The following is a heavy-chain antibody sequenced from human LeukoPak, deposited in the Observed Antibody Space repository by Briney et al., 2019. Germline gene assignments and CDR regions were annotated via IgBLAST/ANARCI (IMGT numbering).Heavy chain of an antibody. CDR2: INQDGSDK. D-gene: IGHD2-15*01. Sequence: GGSLRLSCAASGFTFSSYWMSWVRQPPGKGLEWVANINQDGSDKYYVESVRGRFTISRGNAKNSLYLQMNSLRAEDTAVYYCARDLSSWLGGPFDYWGHGTLVTVSS. V-gene: IGHV3-7*01. J-gene: IGHJ4*01. CDR3: ARDLSSWLGGPFDY. CDR1: GFTFSSYW.